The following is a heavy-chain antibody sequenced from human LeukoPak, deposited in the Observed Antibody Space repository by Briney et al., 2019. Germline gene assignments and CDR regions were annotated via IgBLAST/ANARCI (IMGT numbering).Heavy chain of an antibody. CDR1: GSTFSSYS. CDR3: AREFYYDSSGYYLDY. J-gene: IGHJ4*02. CDR2: ISSSSSYI. D-gene: IGHD3-22*01. Sequence: NPGGSLRLSCAASGSTFSSYSMDWVRQAPGKGLEWVSSISSSSSYIYYADSVKGRFTISRDNAKNSLYLQMNSLRAEDTAVYYCAREFYYDSSGYYLDYWGQGTLVTVSS. V-gene: IGHV3-21*01.